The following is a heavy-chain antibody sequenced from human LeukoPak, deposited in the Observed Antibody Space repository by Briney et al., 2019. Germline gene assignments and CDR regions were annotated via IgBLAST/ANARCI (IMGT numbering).Heavy chain of an antibody. CDR2: IYYSGST. D-gene: IGHD5-12*01. CDR3: ARHGRRGYDYGGFDY. Sequence: SETLSLTCTVSGGSISSYYWSWIRQPPGKGLEWIGYIYYSGSTNYNPSLKSRVAISVDTSKNQFSLKLSSVTAADTAVYYCARHGRRGYDYGGFDYWGQGTLVTVSS. J-gene: IGHJ4*02. V-gene: IGHV4-59*08. CDR1: GGSISSYY.